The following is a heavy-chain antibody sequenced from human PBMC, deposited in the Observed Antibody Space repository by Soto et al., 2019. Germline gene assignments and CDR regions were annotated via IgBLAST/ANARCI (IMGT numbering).Heavy chain of an antibody. CDR2: IYYSGST. CDR3: ASREYSSGYYYQPTPENDAFDI. Sequence: QVQLQESGPGLVKPSQTLSLTCTVSGGSISSGGYYWSWIRQHPGKGLEWIGYIYYSGSTYYNPSLKSRVTRSVDTSKNQFSLKLSSVTAADTAVYYCASREYSSGYYYQPTPENDAFDIWGQGTMVTVSS. V-gene: IGHV4-31*03. J-gene: IGHJ3*02. CDR1: GGSISSGGYY. D-gene: IGHD3-22*01.